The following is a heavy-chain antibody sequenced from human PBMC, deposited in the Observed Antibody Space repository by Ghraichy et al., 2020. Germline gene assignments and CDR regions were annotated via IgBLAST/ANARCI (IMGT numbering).Heavy chain of an antibody. V-gene: IGHV3-7*03. D-gene: IGHD6-13*01. CDR2: IKQDGSEK. CDR3: AREGFVAAGPCWFDP. Sequence: GGSLRLSCAASGFTFSSYWMSWVRQAPGKGLEWVANIKQDGSEKYYVDSVKGRFTISRDNAKNSLYLQMNSLRAEDTAVYYCAREGFVAAGPCWFDPWGQGTLVTVSS. CDR1: GFTFSSYW. J-gene: IGHJ5*02.